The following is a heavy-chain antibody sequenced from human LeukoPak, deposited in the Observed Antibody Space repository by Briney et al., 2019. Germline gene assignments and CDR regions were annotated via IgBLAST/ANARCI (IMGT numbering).Heavy chain of an antibody. Sequence: SETLSLTCSVSGGSMRTYSWSWIRQAPGKRLEWIGYTFYSGTTDYNPSLKSRVSISVDSSKNQFSLRLSSVTAADTTLYYCARNSERFGDPDAFDIWGRGTMVTVSS. CDR3: ARNSERFGDPDAFDI. J-gene: IGHJ3*02. CDR2: TFYSGTT. CDR1: GGSMRTYS. V-gene: IGHV4-59*01. D-gene: IGHD3-10*01.